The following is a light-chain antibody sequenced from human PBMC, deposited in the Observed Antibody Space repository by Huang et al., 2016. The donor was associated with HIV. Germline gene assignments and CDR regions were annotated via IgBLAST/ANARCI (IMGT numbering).Light chain of an antibody. Sequence: DLQMTPSPSTLSAFVGARLTTTCRASQNISSWLAWYQQKPGKAPRLLIDKISSLESGVPSRFSGSGAGTEFTLTISSLQPDDIGSYYCQYGETFGQGSKVEVK. V-gene: IGKV1-5*03. J-gene: IGKJ1*01. CDR1: QNISSW. CDR3: QYGET. CDR2: KIS.